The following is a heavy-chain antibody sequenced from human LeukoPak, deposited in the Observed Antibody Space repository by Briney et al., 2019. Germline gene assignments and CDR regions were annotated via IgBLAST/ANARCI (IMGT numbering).Heavy chain of an antibody. V-gene: IGHV4-59*08. J-gene: IGHJ6*02. CDR2: IYYSGST. CDR3: ARSAAGLSYGMDV. Sequence: SETLSLTCTVSGDSISSSYWSWIRQTPGKGLECIGHIYYSGSTNYNPSLKSRVTISVDTSKNQFSLKLSSVTAADTAVYFCARSAAGLSYGMDVWGQGTTVTVSS. CDR1: GDSISSSY. D-gene: IGHD6-13*01.